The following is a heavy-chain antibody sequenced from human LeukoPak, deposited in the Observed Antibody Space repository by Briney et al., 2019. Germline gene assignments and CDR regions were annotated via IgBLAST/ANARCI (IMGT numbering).Heavy chain of an antibody. D-gene: IGHD2-2*01. Sequence: SETLSLTCTVSGGSISSSTYYWAWIRQPPGKGLEWVGNIFYSGSTYYNPSLKSRVTISVDTSKNQFSLKLTSVTAADTAVYYCAREGSSTSSPFDYWGQGTLVTVSS. J-gene: IGHJ4*02. CDR3: AREGSSTSSPFDY. CDR2: IFYSGST. CDR1: GGSISSSTYY. V-gene: IGHV4-39*07.